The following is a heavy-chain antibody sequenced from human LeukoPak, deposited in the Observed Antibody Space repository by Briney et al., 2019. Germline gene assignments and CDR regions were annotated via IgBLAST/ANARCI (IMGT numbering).Heavy chain of an antibody. CDR3: ARRGGTVVGDTGYHYWYFDN. Sequence: SETLSLTCTVSSGSISSYYWSWVRQFPGKGLEWIGYISDSGSTNYSPSLESRVTISVDTSKNKFFLILSSVTAADTAVYYCARRGGTVVGDTGYHYWYFDNWGQGTLVTVSS. CDR2: ISDSGST. V-gene: IGHV4-59*08. J-gene: IGHJ4*02. D-gene: IGHD5-12*01. CDR1: SGSISSYY.